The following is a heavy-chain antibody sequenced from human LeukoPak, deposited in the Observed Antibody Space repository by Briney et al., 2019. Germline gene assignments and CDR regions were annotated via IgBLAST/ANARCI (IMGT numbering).Heavy chain of an antibody. V-gene: IGHV3-30*18. CDR2: IAYDGNNT. CDR3: AKTGMLRRVGYLDV. D-gene: IGHD1-1*01. J-gene: IGHJ6*04. CDR1: GFIFSDYG. Sequence: PGGSLRLCCVASGFIFSDYGIQWVRQAPGKGLEWVAVIAYDGNNTYYGASVRGRFTISRDNSKKMVYLEMNSLRVEDTAVYYCAKTGMLRRVGYLDVWGKGTAVIVSS.